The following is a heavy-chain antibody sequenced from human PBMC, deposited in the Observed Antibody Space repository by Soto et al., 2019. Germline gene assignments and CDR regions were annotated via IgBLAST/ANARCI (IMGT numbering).Heavy chain of an antibody. CDR1: GGSISSSSYY. CDR3: ARVRRAFDI. Sequence: QLQLQESGPGLVKPSEPLSLTCTVSGGSISSSSYYWGWILQPPGKGLEWIGSIYYSGSTYYNTALKSRVTISGETSKNQFSLKLSSVTAADTAVYYCARVRRAFDIWGQGTMVAVSS. V-gene: IGHV4-39*01. J-gene: IGHJ3*02. CDR2: IYYSGST. D-gene: IGHD4-17*01.